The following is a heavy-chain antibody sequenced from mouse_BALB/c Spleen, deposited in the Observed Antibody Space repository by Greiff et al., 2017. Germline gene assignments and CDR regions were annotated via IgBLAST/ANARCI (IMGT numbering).Heavy chain of an antibody. V-gene: IGHV3-8*02. Sequence: EVKLMESGPSLVKPSQTLSLTCSVTGDSITSGYWNWIRKFPGNKLEYMGYISYSGSTYYNPSLKSRISITRDTSKNQYYLQLNSVTTEDTATYYCARRDGSSYGAMDYWGQGTSVTVSS. CDR2: ISYSGST. D-gene: IGHD1-1*01. CDR3: ARRDGSSYGAMDY. CDR1: GDSITSGY. J-gene: IGHJ4*01.